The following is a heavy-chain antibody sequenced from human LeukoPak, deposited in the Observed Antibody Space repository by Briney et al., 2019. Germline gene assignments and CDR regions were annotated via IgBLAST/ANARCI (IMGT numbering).Heavy chain of an antibody. CDR1: GFPFDDYA. V-gene: IGHV3-9*01. J-gene: IGHJ4*02. CDR2: VSWNSGSI. CDR3: AKAGNYDIFY. D-gene: IGHD3-9*01. Sequence: GGSLRLSCAASGFPFDDYAMHWVRHAPGKGLEWVSGVSWNSGSIGYADSVKGRFTISRDNAKNSLYLQMISLRAEDTALYYCAKAGNYDIFYWGQGTLVTVSS.